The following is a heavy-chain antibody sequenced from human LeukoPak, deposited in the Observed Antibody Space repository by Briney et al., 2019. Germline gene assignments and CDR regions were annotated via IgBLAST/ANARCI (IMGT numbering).Heavy chain of an antibody. D-gene: IGHD3-10*01. V-gene: IGHV1-69*05. CDR1: GGTFSSYA. CDR3: ARDRGGPNWFDP. J-gene: IGHJ5*02. Sequence: ASVTVSCTASGGTFSSYAISWVRQAPGQGLEWMGGIIPIFGTANYAQKFQGRVTITTDESTSTAYMGLSSLRSEDTAVYYCARDRGGPNWFDPWGQGTLVTVSS. CDR2: IIPIFGTA.